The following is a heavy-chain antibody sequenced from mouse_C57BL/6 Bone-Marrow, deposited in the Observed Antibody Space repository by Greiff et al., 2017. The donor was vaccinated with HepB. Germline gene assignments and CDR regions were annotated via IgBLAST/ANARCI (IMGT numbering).Heavy chain of an antibody. V-gene: IGHV2-2*01. D-gene: IGHD2-14*01. Sequence: VKLQESGPGLVQPSQSLSITCTVSGFSLTSYGVHWVRQSPGKGLEWLGVIWSGGSTDYNAAFISRLSISKDNSKSQVFFKMNSLQADDTAIYYCASLRYYFDYWGQGTTLTVSS. CDR2: IWSGGST. CDR1: GFSLTSYG. CDR3: ASLRYYFDY. J-gene: IGHJ2*01.